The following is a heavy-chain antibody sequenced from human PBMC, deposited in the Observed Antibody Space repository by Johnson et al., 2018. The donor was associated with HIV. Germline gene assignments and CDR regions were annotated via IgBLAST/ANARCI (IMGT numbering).Heavy chain of an antibody. Sequence: ISFDGSNKQYTDSVKGRFTISRDNSKNTLYLQMNSLRAEDTAVYYCATSTASDAFDIWGKGTMLTVSS. J-gene: IGHJ3*02. CDR3: ATSTASDAFDI. D-gene: IGHD1-1*01. CDR2: ISFDGSNK. V-gene: IGHV3-30*07.